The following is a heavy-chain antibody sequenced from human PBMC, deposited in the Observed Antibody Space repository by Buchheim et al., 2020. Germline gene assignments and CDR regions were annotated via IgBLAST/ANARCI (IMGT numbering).Heavy chain of an antibody. CDR2: IYYSGST. CDR3: ARDRGVVAAIHPGWFDL. CDR1: GGSISSYY. Sequence: QVQLQESGPGLVKPSETLSLTCTVSGGSISSYYWSWIRQPPGKGLEWIGYIYYSGSTNYNPSLKSRVTISVDTSKNQFSLKLSSVTAADTAVYYCARDRGVVAAIHPGWFDLWGQGTL. J-gene: IGHJ5*02. V-gene: IGHV4-59*01. D-gene: IGHD2-15*01.